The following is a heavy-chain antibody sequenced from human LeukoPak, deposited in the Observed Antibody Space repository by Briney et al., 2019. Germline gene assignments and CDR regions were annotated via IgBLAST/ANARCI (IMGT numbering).Heavy chain of an antibody. CDR1: GGTFSSYA. D-gene: IGHD2-21*01. Sequence: ASVKVSCKASGGTFSSYAISWVRQAPGQGLEWMGGIIPIFGTANYAQKFQGRVTITADESTSTAYMELSSLRSEDTAVYYCARAAYCGGDCYTFDYWGQRTLVTVSS. V-gene: IGHV1-69*13. CDR3: ARAAYCGGDCYTFDY. J-gene: IGHJ4*02. CDR2: IIPIFGTA.